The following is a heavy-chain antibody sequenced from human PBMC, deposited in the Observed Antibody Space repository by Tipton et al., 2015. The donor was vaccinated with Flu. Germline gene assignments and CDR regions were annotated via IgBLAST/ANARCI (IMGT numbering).Heavy chain of an antibody. CDR1: GFDFSVYG. V-gene: IGHV3-33*01. J-gene: IGHJ6*01. CDR2: IWYDGSNI. Sequence: SLRLSCKVSGFDFSVYGMHWVRQAPGKGLEWVAVIWYDGSNIHYADSVKGRFTISRDNSKNTLYLQMNGLRAEDTAVYYWARDEGVVNYYFGMDVWGQGTTVTVSS. CDR3: ARDEGVVNYYFGMDV.